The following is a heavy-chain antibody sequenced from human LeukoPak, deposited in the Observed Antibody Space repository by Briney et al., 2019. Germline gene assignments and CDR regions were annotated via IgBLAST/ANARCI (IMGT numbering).Heavy chain of an antibody. D-gene: IGHD3-22*01. J-gene: IGHJ4*02. CDR3: ARETYYYDSSGYWPDFDY. V-gene: IGHV4-4*07. CDR2: IYTSGST. Sequence: SETLSLTCTVSGGSISSYYWSWIRQPAGKGLEWIGRIYTSGSTNYNPSLKSRVTMSVDTSKNQFSLKLSSVTAADTAVYYCARETYYYDSSGYWPDFDYWGQGTLVTVSS. CDR1: GGSISSYY.